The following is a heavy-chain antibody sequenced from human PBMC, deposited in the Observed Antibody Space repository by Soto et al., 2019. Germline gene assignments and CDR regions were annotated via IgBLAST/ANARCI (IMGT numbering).Heavy chain of an antibody. V-gene: IGHV1-24*01. CDR1: GYTLTELS. CDR2: FDPEDGET. Sequence: ASVKVSCKVSGYTLTELSMHWVRQAPGKGLEWMGGFDPEDGETIYAQKFQGRVTMTEDTSTDTAYMELSSLRSEDTAVYYCATDGGNSSSGFYYYYGMDFWRQGTTVTVSS. D-gene: IGHD6-6*01. J-gene: IGHJ6*02. CDR3: ATDGGNSSSGFYYYYGMDF.